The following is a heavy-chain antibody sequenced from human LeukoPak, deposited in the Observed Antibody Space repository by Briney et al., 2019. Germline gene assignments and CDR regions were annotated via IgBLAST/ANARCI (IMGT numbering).Heavy chain of an antibody. CDR2: IYPGDSET. CDR1: GFRFSSYW. CDR3: ARPALYCSSTVCPPYMDV. V-gene: IGHV5-51*01. J-gene: IGHJ6*03. D-gene: IGHD2-2*01. Sequence: GESLKISCKDSGFRFSSYWIVWVRQMSGKGLEWMGSIYPGDSETRYSPSFEGQVTISADKSISTAYLQWGSLKASDTATYYCARPALYCSSTVCPPYMDVWGKGTTVTVSS.